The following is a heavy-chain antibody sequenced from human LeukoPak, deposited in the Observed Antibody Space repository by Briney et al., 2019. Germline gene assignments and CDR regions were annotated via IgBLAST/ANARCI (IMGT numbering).Heavy chain of an antibody. CDR3: TRFVGVGATVLAVFDY. CDR2: IRSKAYGGTT. V-gene: IGHV3-49*04. J-gene: IGHJ4*02. Sequence: PGGSLRLSCTASGFTFGDYAMSWVRQAPGKGLEWVGFIRSKAYGGTTEYAASVKGRFTISRGDSKSIAYLQMNSLKTEDTAVHYCTRFVGVGATVLAVFDYWGQGTLVTVSS. CDR1: GFTFGDYA. D-gene: IGHD1-26*01.